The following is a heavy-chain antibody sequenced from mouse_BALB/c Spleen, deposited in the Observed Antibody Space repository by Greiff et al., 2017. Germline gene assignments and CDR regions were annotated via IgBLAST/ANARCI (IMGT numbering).Heavy chain of an antibody. CDR2: ISYSGST. CDR3: ASRGITTGFAY. J-gene: IGHJ3*01. Sequence: VQLQQSGPGLVKPSQSLSLTCTVTGYSITSDYAWNWIRQFPGNKLEWMGYISYSGSTSYNPSLKSRISITRDTSKNQFFLQLNSVTTEDTATYYCASRGITTGFAYWGQGTLVTVSA. CDR1: GYSITSDYA. D-gene: IGHD2-4*01. V-gene: IGHV3-2*02.